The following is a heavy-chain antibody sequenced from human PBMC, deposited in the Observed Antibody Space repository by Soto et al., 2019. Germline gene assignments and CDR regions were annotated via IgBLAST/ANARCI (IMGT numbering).Heavy chain of an antibody. CDR1: GGSITNYY. V-gene: IGHV4-59*08. Sequence: QVQLQESGPGLVKPSETLSLTCTVSGGSITNYYCSWFRQPPGKGLEWIGYIQYNGYSAYNLSLKXXVXVSMDTSKTQFSLMLESVTATDTAVYYCARPGFGSLHGLVDVWGQGTTVIVSS. CDR2: IQYNGYS. D-gene: IGHD3-10*01. CDR3: ARPGFGSLHGLVDV. J-gene: IGHJ6*02.